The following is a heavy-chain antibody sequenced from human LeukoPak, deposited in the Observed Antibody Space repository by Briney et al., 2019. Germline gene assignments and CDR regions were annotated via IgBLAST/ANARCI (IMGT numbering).Heavy chain of an antibody. J-gene: IGHJ4*02. V-gene: IGHV5-51*01. Sequence: GESLKISSKGSGYSFTSYCIGWVRQMPGKGLEWMGIIYPGDSDTTYSPSFQGQVTISVDKSISTAYLQWSSLQASDCAMYYCPTPLCHSYHGSGYYYFHYWGQGTLVTVSS. CDR2: IYPGDSDT. D-gene: IGHD3-22*01. CDR3: PTPLCHSYHGSGYYYFHY. CDR1: GYSFTSYC.